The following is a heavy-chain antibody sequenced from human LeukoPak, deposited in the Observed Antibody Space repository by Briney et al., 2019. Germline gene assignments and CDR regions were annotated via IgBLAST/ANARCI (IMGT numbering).Heavy chain of an antibody. Sequence: ASVKVCCKASGYNFRNYGIGLVRQASRQGLDWMGWITASNGNTNYAQKVQGRVTMTTDTSTSTAYMELRSLRSDDTAVYFCARDSARGYSYGYNAFDIWGQGTMVTVSS. CDR2: ITASNGNT. V-gene: IGHV1-18*01. CDR3: ARDSARGYSYGYNAFDI. D-gene: IGHD5-18*01. CDR1: GYNFRNYG. J-gene: IGHJ3*02.